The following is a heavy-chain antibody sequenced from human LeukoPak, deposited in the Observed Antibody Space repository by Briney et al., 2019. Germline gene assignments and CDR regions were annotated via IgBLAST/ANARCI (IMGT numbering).Heavy chain of an antibody. CDR3: ARGGGAAADYSYYYMDV. CDR2: ISAYNGNT. CDR1: GYTFTSYG. D-gene: IGHD6-13*01. J-gene: IGHJ6*03. V-gene: IGHV1-18*04. Sequence: GASVKVSCKASGYTFTSYGITWVRQAPGQGLEWMGWISAYNGNTNYAQKLQGRVTTTTDTSTSTAYMAVRSVRSDDTAVYYCARGGGAAADYSYYYMDVWGKGTTVTVS.